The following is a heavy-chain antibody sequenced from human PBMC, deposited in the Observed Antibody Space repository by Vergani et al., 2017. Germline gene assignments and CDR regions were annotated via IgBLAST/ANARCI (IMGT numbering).Heavy chain of an antibody. V-gene: IGHV1-69*13. Sequence: QVQLVQSGAEVKKPGSSVKVSCKASGGTFSSYAISWVRQAPGQGLEWMGRIIPIFGTANYAQKFQGRVTITADESTSTAYMELSSLRSEDTAVYYCARGDSWSYYGAGKNYYYYYGMDVWGQGTTVTVSS. CDR3: ARGDSWSYYGAGKNYYYYYGMDV. CDR2: IIPIFGTA. CDR1: GGTFSSYA. J-gene: IGHJ6*02. D-gene: IGHD1-26*01.